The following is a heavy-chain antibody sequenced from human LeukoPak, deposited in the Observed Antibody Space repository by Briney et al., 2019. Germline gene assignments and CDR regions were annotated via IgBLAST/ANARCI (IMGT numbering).Heavy chain of an antibody. D-gene: IGHD3-3*01. V-gene: IGHV1-8*01. CDR2: MNPNRGNT. CDR3: ARGLRFLEWLLLDYYYGMDV. Sequence: ASVKDSCKASGYTFTSYDINWVRQTTGQGLEWMGWMNPNRGNTGYAQKFQGRVTMTRNTSISTAYMELSSLRSEDTAVYYCARGLRFLEWLLLDYYYGMDVWGQGTTVTVSS. J-gene: IGHJ6*02. CDR1: GYTFTSYD.